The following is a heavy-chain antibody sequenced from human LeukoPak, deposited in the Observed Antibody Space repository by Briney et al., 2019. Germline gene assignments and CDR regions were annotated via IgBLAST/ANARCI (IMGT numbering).Heavy chain of an antibody. D-gene: IGHD3-9*01. CDR2: IYYSGST. Sequence: SETLSLTCTVSGGSISSSSYYWGWIRQPPGKGLEWIGSIYYSGSTYYNPSLKSRVTISVDTSKNQFSLKLSSVTAADTAVYYCARLRYFDWFVDYWGQGTLVTVSS. CDR1: GGSISSSSYY. J-gene: IGHJ4*02. CDR3: ARLRYFDWFVDY. V-gene: IGHV4-39*07.